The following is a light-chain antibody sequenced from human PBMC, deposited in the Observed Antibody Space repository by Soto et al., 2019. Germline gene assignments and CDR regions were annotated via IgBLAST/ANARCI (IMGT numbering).Light chain of an antibody. Sequence: DIQMTQSPSTLSGSVGDRVTITCRASQTISSWLAWYQQKPGKAPKLLIYKASTLKSGVPSRFSSSGSGTEFTLTISSLQPDDFATYYCQQYNSYPWTFGQGTKVDIK. V-gene: IGKV1-5*03. J-gene: IGKJ1*01. CDR3: QQYNSYPWT. CDR2: KAS. CDR1: QTISSW.